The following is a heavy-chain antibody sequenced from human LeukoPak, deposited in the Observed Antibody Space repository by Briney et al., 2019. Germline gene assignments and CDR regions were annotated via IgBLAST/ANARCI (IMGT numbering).Heavy chain of an antibody. V-gene: IGHV3-53*01. J-gene: IGHJ4*02. D-gene: IGHD6-13*01. CDR1: GFTVSSNY. CDR2: IYSGGNR. Sequence: GGSLRLSCAASGFTVSSNYMSWVRQAPGKGVEWVSVIYSGGNRNYGDSVKGRVTISRDNSKNTVYLQMNSLRAEDTALYYCARDLGATGTTYWGQGTLVTVSS. CDR3: ARDLGATGTTY.